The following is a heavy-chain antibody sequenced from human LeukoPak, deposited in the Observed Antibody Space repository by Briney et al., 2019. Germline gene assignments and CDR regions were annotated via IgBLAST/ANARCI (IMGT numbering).Heavy chain of an antibody. CDR2: ITSDGTST. Sequence: GGSLRLSCAASEFSFSITWMHWVRQPPGQGLVWVARITSDGTSTSYAESVKGRFTISRDNAKNTLYLQMNSLRAEDTAVYYCARRRRIQLRNAFDIWGQGTMVTVSS. CDR1: EFSFSITW. J-gene: IGHJ3*02. V-gene: IGHV3-74*03. D-gene: IGHD1-1*01. CDR3: ARRRRIQLRNAFDI.